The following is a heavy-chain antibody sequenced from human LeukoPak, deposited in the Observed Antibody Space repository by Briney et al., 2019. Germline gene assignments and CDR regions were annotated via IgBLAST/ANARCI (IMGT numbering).Heavy chain of an antibody. J-gene: IGHJ4*02. CDR1: GYTFTRYE. CDR2: INTNTGSP. CDR3: ARVESSGWSRCDY. Sequence: GASVKVSCKTSGYTFTRYEINWVRQAPGQGLEWMGWINTNTGSPTYAQGFTGRFVFSLDTSVSTAYLQISSLKAEDTAFYYCARVESSGWSRCDYWGQGTLVTVSS. D-gene: IGHD6-13*01. V-gene: IGHV7-4-1*02.